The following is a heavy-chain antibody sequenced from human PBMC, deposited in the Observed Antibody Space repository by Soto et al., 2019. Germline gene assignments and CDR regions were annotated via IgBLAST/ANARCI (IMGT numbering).Heavy chain of an antibody. Sequence: PGGSLRLSCAASGFTFSSYAMSWVRQAPGKGLEWVSAISGSGGSTYYADSVKGRFTISRDNSKNTLYLQMNSLRAEDTAVYYCAKDGSHIQLWQQYYYYYGMDVWGQGTTVTVSS. J-gene: IGHJ6*02. CDR3: AKDGSHIQLWQQYYYYYGMDV. D-gene: IGHD5-18*01. V-gene: IGHV3-23*01. CDR2: ISGSGGST. CDR1: GFTFSSYA.